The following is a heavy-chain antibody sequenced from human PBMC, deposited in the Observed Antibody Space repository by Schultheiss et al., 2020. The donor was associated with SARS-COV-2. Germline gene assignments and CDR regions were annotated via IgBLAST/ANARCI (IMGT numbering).Heavy chain of an antibody. V-gene: IGHV3-30-3*01. D-gene: IGHD3-22*01. Sequence: GGSLRLSCAASGFTFSSYEMNWVRQAPGKGLEWVAVISYDGSNKYYADSVKGRFTISRDNSKNTLYLQMNSLRAEDTAVYYCARSPENYYDSSGYYRDQFNRPFDYWGQGTLVTVSS. CDR3: ARSPENYYDSSGYYRDQFNRPFDY. CDR2: ISYDGSNK. CDR1: GFTFSSYE. J-gene: IGHJ4*02.